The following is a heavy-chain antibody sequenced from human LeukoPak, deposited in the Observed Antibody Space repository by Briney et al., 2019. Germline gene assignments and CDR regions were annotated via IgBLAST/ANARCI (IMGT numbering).Heavy chain of an antibody. Sequence: GGSLRLSCAASGFTFTTYWMSWIRQTPGKGLEWVAKIKPDGSEKSYVDSVKGRFTISKDNAKNSVFLQMDSLRVEDTALYYCARGQLADSYWGQGALVTVSS. D-gene: IGHD3-22*01. CDR1: GFTFTTYW. J-gene: IGHJ4*02. CDR2: IKPDGSEK. V-gene: IGHV3-7*01. CDR3: ARGQLADSY.